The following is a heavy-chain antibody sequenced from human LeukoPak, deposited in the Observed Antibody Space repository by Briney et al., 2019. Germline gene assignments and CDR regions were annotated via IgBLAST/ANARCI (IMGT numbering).Heavy chain of an antibody. CDR3: ARVGGYSHYPTLTDYFDY. Sequence: GGSLRLSCAASGFTFSSYWMSWVRQAPGKGLEWVANIKQDGSEKYYVDSVKGRFTISRDNAKNSLYLQMNSLRAEDTAVYYCARVGGYSHYPTLTDYFDYWGQGTLVTVSS. V-gene: IGHV3-7*01. D-gene: IGHD5-18*01. CDR1: GFTFSSYW. CDR2: IKQDGSEK. J-gene: IGHJ4*02.